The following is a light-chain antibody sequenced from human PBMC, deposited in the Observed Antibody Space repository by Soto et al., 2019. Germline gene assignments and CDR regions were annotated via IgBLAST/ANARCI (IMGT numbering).Light chain of an antibody. CDR3: SSYTTSHPCQIV. CDR1: SSDVGGYNY. V-gene: IGLV2-14*03. Sequence: QSVLTQPASVSGSPGHSITISFTGTSSDVGGYNYVSWYQHHPGKAPKLMIFDVSNRPSGVSNRFSGSKSGNTASLTISGLQPEDVADYYCSSYTTSHPCQIVFGTGTKVNVL. CDR2: DVS. J-gene: IGLJ1*01.